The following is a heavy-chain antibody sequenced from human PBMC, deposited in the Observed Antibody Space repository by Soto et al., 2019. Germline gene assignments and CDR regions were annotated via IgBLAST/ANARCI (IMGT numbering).Heavy chain of an antibody. CDR3: AKVKGRIAAAGTIRYGMDV. V-gene: IGHV3-23*01. CDR2: ISGSGGST. D-gene: IGHD6-13*01. J-gene: IGHJ6*02. Sequence: PGGSLRLSCAASGFTFSSYAMSWVRQAPGKGLEWVSAISGSGGSTYYADSVKGRFTISRDNSKNTLYLQMNSLRAEDTAVYYCAKVKGRIAAAGTIRYGMDVWGQGTTVTVSS. CDR1: GFTFSSYA.